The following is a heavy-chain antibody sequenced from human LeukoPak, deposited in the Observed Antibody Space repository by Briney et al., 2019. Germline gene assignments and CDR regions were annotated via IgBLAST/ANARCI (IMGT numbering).Heavy chain of an antibody. CDR3: ARIDYDFWSGYYMDV. CDR1: GGSISSGNYF. CDR2: IYTSGIT. J-gene: IGHJ6*03. V-gene: IGHV4-61*02. Sequence: SETLSLTCTVSGGSISSGNYFWNWIRQPAGRGLEWIGRIYTSGITHYNPSLKSRVTISVNTSKNQFSLKLSSVTAADTAVYYCARIDYDFWSGYYMDVWGKGTTVTVS. D-gene: IGHD3-3*01.